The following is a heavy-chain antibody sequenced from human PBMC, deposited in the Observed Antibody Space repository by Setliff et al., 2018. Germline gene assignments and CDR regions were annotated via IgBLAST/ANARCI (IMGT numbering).Heavy chain of an antibody. CDR3: AREVLPLVREEAFYI. J-gene: IGHJ3*02. CDR2: INAGNGNT. V-gene: IGHV1-3*01. D-gene: IGHD2-2*01. CDR1: GYTFTAYD. Sequence: ASVKVSCKASGYTFTAYDIHWMRQVPGQRLEWMGWINAGNGNTKCSQNFQGRVTITRDTSASTAYVELSSLRSEDTAVYYCAREVLPLVREEAFYIWGQGTMVTVSS.